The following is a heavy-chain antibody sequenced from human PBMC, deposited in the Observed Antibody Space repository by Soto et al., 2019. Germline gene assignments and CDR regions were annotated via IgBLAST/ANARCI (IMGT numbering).Heavy chain of an antibody. D-gene: IGHD4-17*01. CDR1: GGTFSSYA. CDR3: AVQGPILIRCLGD. CDR2: IIPIFGTA. V-gene: IGHV1-69*06. J-gene: IGHJ4*02. Sequence: QVQLVQSGAEVKKPGSSVKVSCKASGGTFSSYAISWVRQAPGQGLEWMGGIIPIFGTANYAQKFQGRVTITAVKSPSTAYMELSSLRSEDSAVYYCAVQGPILIRCLGDWGQGTLVTVSS.